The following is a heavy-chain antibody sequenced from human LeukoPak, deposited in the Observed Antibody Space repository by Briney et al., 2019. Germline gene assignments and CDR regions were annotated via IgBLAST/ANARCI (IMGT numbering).Heavy chain of an antibody. J-gene: IGHJ5*02. CDR3: AKDDGIFGELKDWFDP. V-gene: IGHV3-23*01. Sequence: GGSLRLSCAASGFTFSSYGMSWVRQAPGKGLEWVSAISGSGGSTYYADSVKGRFTISRDNSKNTLYLQMNSLRAEDTAVYYCAKDDGIFGELKDWFDPWGQGTLVTVSS. CDR2: ISGSGGST. D-gene: IGHD3-10*01. CDR1: GFTFSSYG.